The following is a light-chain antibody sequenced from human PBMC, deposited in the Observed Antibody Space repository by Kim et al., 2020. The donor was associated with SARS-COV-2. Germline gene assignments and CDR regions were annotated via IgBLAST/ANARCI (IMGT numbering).Light chain of an antibody. CDR1: SSSVGAPSN. CDR3: QSYDSSLSGV. V-gene: IGLV1-40*01. Sequence: GQQATITSSGSSSSVGAPSNLLWYHQHPPTAPHHLIFHNSNRPSGVPDRFSGSTSGTTASLATTGLQAADEADYYCQSYDSSLSGVFGTGTKVTVL. CDR2: HNS. J-gene: IGLJ1*01.